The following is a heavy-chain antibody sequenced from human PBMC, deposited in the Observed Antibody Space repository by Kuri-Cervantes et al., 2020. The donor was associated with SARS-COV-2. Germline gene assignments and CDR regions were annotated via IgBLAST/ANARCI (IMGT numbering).Heavy chain of an antibody. V-gene: IGHV1-69*13. CDR2: IIPFFGTP. J-gene: IGHJ4*02. Sequence: SVKVSCKASGGTFSSYTISWVRQATGQGLEWMGGIIPFFGTPSYARRFEGRVTITADESTRTVYMEMTSLTFEDTAVYFCARDVGYGGSSELDITYFDCWGQGTLVTVSS. CDR1: GGTFSSYT. CDR3: ARDVGYGGSSELDITYFDC. D-gene: IGHD4-23*01.